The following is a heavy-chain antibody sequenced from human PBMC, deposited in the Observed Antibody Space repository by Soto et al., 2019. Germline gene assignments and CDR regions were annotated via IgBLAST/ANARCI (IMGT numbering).Heavy chain of an antibody. CDR1: GFTFSDYY. D-gene: IGHD3-10*01. Sequence: VGSLRLSCAASGFTFSDYYMSWIRQAPGKGLEWVSYISSSSSYTNYADSVKGRFTISRDNAKNSLYLQMNSLRAEDTAVYHCAIKYGSGDPWGQGTLVTVSS. CDR3: AIKYGSGDP. J-gene: IGHJ5*02. CDR2: ISSSSSYT. V-gene: IGHV3-11*06.